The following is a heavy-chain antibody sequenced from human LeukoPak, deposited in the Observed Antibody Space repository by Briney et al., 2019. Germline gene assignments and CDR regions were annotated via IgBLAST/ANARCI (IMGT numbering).Heavy chain of an antibody. CDR2: ISAYNGNT. Sequence: ASVKVSCKASGYTFTSYGISWVRQAPGQGLEWMGWISAYNGNTNYAQKLQGRVTMTTDTSTSTAYMELRSLRSDDTAVYYCAGDMYYDSSGYFGYWGQGTLVTVSS. CDR1: GYTFTSYG. D-gene: IGHD3-22*01. CDR3: AGDMYYDSSGYFGY. J-gene: IGHJ4*02. V-gene: IGHV1-18*01.